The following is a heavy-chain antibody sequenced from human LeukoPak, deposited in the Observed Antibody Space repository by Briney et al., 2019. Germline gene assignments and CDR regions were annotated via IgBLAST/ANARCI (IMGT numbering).Heavy chain of an antibody. D-gene: IGHD4-17*01. J-gene: IGHJ4*02. CDR2: IIPIFDTA. CDR1: GGTFSNYA. V-gene: IGHV1-69*13. Sequence: EASVNVSCKASGGTFSNYAISWVRQAPGLGLEWMGGIIPIFDTANYAQKFQGRVTITADESTSTAYMELSSLRSEDTAVYYCARSLLYRDYGDYDYWGQGTLVTVSS. CDR3: ARSLLYRDYGDYDY.